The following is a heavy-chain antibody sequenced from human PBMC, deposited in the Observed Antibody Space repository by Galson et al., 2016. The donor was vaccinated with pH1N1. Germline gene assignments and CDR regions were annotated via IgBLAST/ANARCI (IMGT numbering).Heavy chain of an antibody. Sequence: QSGAEVKKPGESLKISCKASGYRFTSYWIAWVRQVPGKGLEWVGVVNPGGSTIRYGPPFQGQVTISSDKSINTAYLQWISLKASDNATYYCARQYDFGDYRGNAFDIWGQGTMVIVSS. J-gene: IGHJ3*02. CDR2: VNPGGSTI. CDR3: ARQYDFGDYRGNAFDI. D-gene: IGHD4-17*01. CDR1: GYRFTSYW. V-gene: IGHV5-51*03.